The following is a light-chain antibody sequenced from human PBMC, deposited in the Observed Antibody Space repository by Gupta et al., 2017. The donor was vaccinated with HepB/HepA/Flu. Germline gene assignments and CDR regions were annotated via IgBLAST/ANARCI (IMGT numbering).Light chain of an antibody. Sequence: EIVMTQPPATMSGSPGERVTLSCSASKSVGTNLAWYQQKPGQAPRLLIYGTSTRATGLPARFSGSGSATEFTLTISMQQSEYFVVYYCHHDTTWPFTFGPGTKLDIK. CDR1: KSVGTN. CDR3: HHDTTWPFT. CDR2: GTS. V-gene: IGKV3-15*01. J-gene: IGKJ3*01.